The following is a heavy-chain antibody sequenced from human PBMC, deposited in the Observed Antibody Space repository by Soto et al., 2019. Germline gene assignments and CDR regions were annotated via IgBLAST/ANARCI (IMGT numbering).Heavy chain of an antibody. Sequence: LSLTCTVSGGSISSYYWSWIRQPPGKGLEWIGYIYYSGSTNYNPSLKSRVTISVDTSKNQFSLKLSSVTAADTAVYYCAYSSGYYWFDPWGQGTLVTVSS. V-gene: IGHV4-59*01. CDR1: GGSISSYY. CDR3: AYSSGYYWFDP. J-gene: IGHJ5*02. CDR2: IYYSGST. D-gene: IGHD3-22*01.